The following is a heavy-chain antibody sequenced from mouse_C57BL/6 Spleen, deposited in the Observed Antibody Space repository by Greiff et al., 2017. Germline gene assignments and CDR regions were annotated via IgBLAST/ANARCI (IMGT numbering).Heavy chain of an antibody. V-gene: IGHV5-17*01. CDR1: GFTFSDYG. Sequence: EVKLMESGGGLVKPGGSLKLSCAASGFTFSDYGMHWVRQAPEKGLEWVAYISSGSSTIYYADTVKGRFTISRDNAKNTLFLQMTSLRSEDTAMYYCARQGSTMVTTGFDYGGQGTTLTVSS. J-gene: IGHJ2*01. CDR3: ARQGSTMVTTGFDY. D-gene: IGHD2-2*01. CDR2: ISSGSSTI.